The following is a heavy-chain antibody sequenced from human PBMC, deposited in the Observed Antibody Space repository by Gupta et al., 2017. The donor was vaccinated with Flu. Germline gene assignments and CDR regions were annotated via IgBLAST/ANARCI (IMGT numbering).Heavy chain of an antibody. Sequence: TYGNPSLKSRVTISVDTSKNQFSLKLSSVTAADTAVYYCAREERLGSGSYYHYYGMDVWGQGTTVTVSS. J-gene: IGHJ6*02. CDR2: T. D-gene: IGHD3-10*01. CDR3: AREERLGSGSYYHYYGMDV. V-gene: IGHV4-31*02.